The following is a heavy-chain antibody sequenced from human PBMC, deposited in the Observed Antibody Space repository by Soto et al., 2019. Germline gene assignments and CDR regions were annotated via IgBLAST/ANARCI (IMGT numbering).Heavy chain of an antibody. D-gene: IGHD4-17*01. J-gene: IGHJ2*01. CDR3: VRHFARYGDDERFWSFDL. CDR2: LSSGLST. Sequence: QRQLRESGPGLVKPSETLSLTCSVSDGSISTRDYYWGWIRQPPGKALEWIASLSSGLSTYYSPSVRRRVTVSGDTAKNQSRMRLTSVTAADTAVYYCVRHFARYGDDERFWSFDLWGRGTLVTVSS. CDR1: DGSISTRDYY. V-gene: IGHV4-39*01.